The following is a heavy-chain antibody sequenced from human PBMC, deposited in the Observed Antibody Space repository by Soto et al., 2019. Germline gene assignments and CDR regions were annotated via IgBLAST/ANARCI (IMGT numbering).Heavy chain of an antibody. CDR2: ISSSSSTI. V-gene: IGHV3-48*02. CDR1: GFTFSSYS. J-gene: IGHJ4*02. D-gene: IGHD3-22*01. CDR3: AREEYYYDSSGYYGGDY. Sequence: PGGSLRLSCAASGFTFSSYSMNWVRQAPGKGLEWVSYISSSSSTIYYADSVKGRFTISRDNAKNSLYLQMNSLRDEDTAVYYCAREEYYYDSSGYYGGDYWGQGTLVTVSS.